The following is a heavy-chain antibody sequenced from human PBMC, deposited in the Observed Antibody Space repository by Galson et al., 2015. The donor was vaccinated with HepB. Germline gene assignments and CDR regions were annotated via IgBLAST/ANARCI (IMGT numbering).Heavy chain of an antibody. V-gene: IGHV3-7*01. J-gene: IGHJ3*01. Sequence: SLRLSCAASGYTFTNYYMGWVRQAPGKGLEWVAYINQDGGARIYVDSVRGRFTISRDNADNLLYLQMNSLRVEDTAVYYCARWSLAFDFWGQGTMLTVSS. CDR2: INQDGGAR. CDR3: ARWSLAFDF. CDR1: GYTFTNYY.